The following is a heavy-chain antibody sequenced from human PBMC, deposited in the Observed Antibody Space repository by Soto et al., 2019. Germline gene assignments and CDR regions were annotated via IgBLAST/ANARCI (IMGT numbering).Heavy chain of an antibody. J-gene: IGHJ4*02. CDR3: ARAPYNWNVLDY. CDR2: ISYDGSNK. V-gene: IGHV3-30-3*01. Sequence: GGSLRLSCAASGFTFSSYAMHWVRQAPGKGLEWVAVISYDGSNKYYADSVKGRFTISRDNSKNTLYLQMNSLRAEDTAVYYCARAPYNWNVLDYWGQGALVTVS. D-gene: IGHD1-20*01. CDR1: GFTFSSYA.